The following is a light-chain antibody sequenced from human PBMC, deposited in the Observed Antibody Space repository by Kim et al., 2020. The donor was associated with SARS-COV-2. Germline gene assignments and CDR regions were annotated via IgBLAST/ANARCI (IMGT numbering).Light chain of an antibody. J-gene: IGLJ1*01. Sequence: VSTGQTARITCSGDKLGDKYACWYQQKPGQSPVLVIYQDSKRPAGIPERFSGSNSGNTATLTISGTQAMDEADYYCQAWDSSSYVFGTGTKVTVL. CDR3: QAWDSSSYV. CDR1: KLGDKY. CDR2: QDS. V-gene: IGLV3-1*01.